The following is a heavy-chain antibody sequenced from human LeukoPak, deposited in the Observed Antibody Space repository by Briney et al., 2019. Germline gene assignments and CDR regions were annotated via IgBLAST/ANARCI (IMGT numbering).Heavy chain of an antibody. D-gene: IGHD3-16*02. CDR3: RGRYRYSYDY. Sequence: ASVKVSCKASGYIFTDYFFHWVRQAPGQRLEWMGWIRPTDGATKVAQKFQGRVTLTRDTSISTVYMEMSGLRFDDTARYCARGRYRYSYDYWGQGTLVTVSS. J-gene: IGHJ4*02. CDR2: IRPTDGAT. V-gene: IGHV1-2*02. CDR1: GYIFTDYF.